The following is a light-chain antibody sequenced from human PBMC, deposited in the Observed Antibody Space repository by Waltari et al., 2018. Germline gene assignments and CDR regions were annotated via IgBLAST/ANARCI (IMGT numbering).Light chain of an antibody. CDR2: MAS. CDR1: QSVGTW. J-gene: IGKJ2*01. Sequence: DIQMTQSPSTLSASVGDRVTISCRASQSVGTWLAWYQQKPGKAPKLLIYMASSLASGVPSRVSGSGSGTEFTLTICSLQPDDFATYSCQQYSSFSTFGQGTKVDI. CDR3: QQYSSFST. V-gene: IGKV1-5*03.